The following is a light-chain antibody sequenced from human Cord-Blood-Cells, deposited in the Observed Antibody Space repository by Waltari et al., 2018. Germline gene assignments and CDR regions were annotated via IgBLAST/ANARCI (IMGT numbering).Light chain of an antibody. Sequence: QSALTQPRSVSGSPGQSVTISCTATRSDVGGYYYVSWYSQHPDKAPKLMIYDVSQRPSGVPDRFSGSKSGNTASLTISGLQAEDEADYYCCSYAGSYTYVFGTGTKVTVL. CDR1: RSDVGGYYY. V-gene: IGLV2-11*01. CDR3: CSYAGSYTYV. J-gene: IGLJ1*01. CDR2: DVS.